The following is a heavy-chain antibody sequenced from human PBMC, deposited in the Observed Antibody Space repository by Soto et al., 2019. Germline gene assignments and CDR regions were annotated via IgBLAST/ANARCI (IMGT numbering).Heavy chain of an antibody. J-gene: IGHJ4*02. CDR3: TSLYYGH. Sequence: EVQLVESGGDLVEPGGSLRLSCAASEFTFTNAWMSWVRQAPGKGLEWVGRIKSKTAGGTTDYAAPVQGRFTISRDESRNTLYLQMNSLKTEDTAAYYCTSLYYGHWGQGTLVTVSS. CDR1: EFTFTNAW. D-gene: IGHD4-17*01. CDR2: IKSKTAGGTT. V-gene: IGHV3-15*01.